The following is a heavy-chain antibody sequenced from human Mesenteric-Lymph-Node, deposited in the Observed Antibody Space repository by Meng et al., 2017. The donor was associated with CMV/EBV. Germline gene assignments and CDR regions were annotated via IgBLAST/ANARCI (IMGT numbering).Heavy chain of an antibody. Sequence: GGSLRLSCAASGFTFSSYSMNWVRQAPGKGLEWVSYISSSSSTIYYADSVKGRFTISGDNAKNSLYLQMNSLRAEDTAVYYCARTRSKVRDYYYYYGMDVWGQGTTVTVSS. CDR1: GFTFSSYS. D-gene: IGHD3-10*01. CDR3: ARTRSKVRDYYYYYGMDV. V-gene: IGHV3-48*04. CDR2: ISSSSSTI. J-gene: IGHJ6*02.